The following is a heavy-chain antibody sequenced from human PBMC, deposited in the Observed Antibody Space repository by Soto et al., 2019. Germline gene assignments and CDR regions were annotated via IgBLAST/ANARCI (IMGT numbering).Heavy chain of an antibody. CDR1: GGSISGSSYY. CDR3: ARPLRYSSGPPNGFDP. CDR2: IYLSGTT. Sequence: SETLSLTCTVSGGSISGSSYYWGWIRQPPGKGLEWIGNIYLSGTTYYNPSLKSRVTISYDTSKNQFSLNLRSVTAADTAVYYCARPLRYSSGPPNGFDPWGQGTLVTV. V-gene: IGHV4-39*01. D-gene: IGHD6-19*01. J-gene: IGHJ5*02.